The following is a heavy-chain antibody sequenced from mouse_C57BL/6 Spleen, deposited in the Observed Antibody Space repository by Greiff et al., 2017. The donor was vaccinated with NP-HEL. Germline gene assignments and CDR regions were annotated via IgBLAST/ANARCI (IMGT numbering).Heavy chain of an antibody. J-gene: IGHJ2*01. CDR1: GFNIKDDY. V-gene: IGHV14-4*01. D-gene: IGHD1-1*01. CDR2: IDPENGDT. Sequence: VQVVESGAELVRPGASVKLSRTASGFNIKDDYMHWVKQRPEQGLEWIGWIDPENGDTEYASKFQGKATIAADTSSNTAYLQLSSLTSEDTAVYYCTTTVVGDDYWGQGTTLTVSS. CDR3: TTTVVGDDY.